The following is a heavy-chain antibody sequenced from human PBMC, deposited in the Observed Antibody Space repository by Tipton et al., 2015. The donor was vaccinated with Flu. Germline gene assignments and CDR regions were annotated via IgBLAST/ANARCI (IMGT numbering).Heavy chain of an antibody. CDR3: ARREGSSGWFGMDV. D-gene: IGHD6-19*01. Sequence: TLSLTCTVSGGSISSYYWSWIRQPPGKGLEWIGYIYYSGSTNYNPSLKSRVTISVDTSKNQFSLKLSSVTPADTAVYYGARREGSSGWFGMDVWGQGTTVTVSS. V-gene: IGHV4-59*08. J-gene: IGHJ6*02. CDR1: GGSISSYY. CDR2: IYYSGST.